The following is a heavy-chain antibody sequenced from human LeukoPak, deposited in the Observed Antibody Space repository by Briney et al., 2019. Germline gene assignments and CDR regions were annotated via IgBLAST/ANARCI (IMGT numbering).Heavy chain of an antibody. J-gene: IGHJ6*02. V-gene: IGHV3-30*04. CDR2: LLSDGRNK. CDR3: ARDESTMVRGVIIATTVVYGMDV. CDR1: GFTFSTYA. Sequence: QPGGSPRLSCAASGFTFSTYAMHWVRQAPGKGLEWVASLLSDGRNKYYTDSVKGRFTISRDNSKNTLYLQMNSLRAEDTAVYYCARDESTMVRGVIIATTVVYGMDVWGQGTTVTVPS. D-gene: IGHD3-10*01.